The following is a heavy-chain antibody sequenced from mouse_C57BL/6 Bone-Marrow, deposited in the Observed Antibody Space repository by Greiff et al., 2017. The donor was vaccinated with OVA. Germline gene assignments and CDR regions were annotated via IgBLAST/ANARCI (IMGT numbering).Heavy chain of an antibody. CDR1: GFNIKDDY. CDR3: TTRGIAY. V-gene: IGHV14-4*01. Sequence: EVQLQESGAELVRPGASVKLSCTASGFNIKDDYMHWVKQRPEQGLEWIGWIDPENGDTEYASKFQGKATKTADTSSNTAYLQLSSLTSEDTAVYYCTTRGIAYWGQGTLVTVSA. J-gene: IGHJ3*01. CDR2: IDPENGDT.